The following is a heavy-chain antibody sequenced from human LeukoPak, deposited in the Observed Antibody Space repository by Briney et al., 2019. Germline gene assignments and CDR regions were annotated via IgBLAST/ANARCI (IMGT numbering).Heavy chain of an antibody. J-gene: IGHJ4*02. D-gene: IGHD5-12*01. CDR3: VRKALGYRLGYGDY. Sequence: GGSLRLSCAASGFTFSTYAMSWVRQAPGKGLEWVSAISANGGSTFYTDSVKGRFTVSRDSSKDTLYLQMNSLRAEDTAVYFCVRKALGYRLGYGDYWGQGTLVTASS. CDR2: ISANGGST. V-gene: IGHV3-23*01. CDR1: GFTFSTYA.